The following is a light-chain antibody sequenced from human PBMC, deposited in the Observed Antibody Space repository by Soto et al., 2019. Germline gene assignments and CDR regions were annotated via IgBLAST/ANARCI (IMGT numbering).Light chain of an antibody. CDR3: GTWDSRLSAVV. Sequence: QSVLTQPPSVSAAPGQKVTISCSGSSSNIGNNFVSWYQQLPGTAPKLLIYDNDMRPSGIPDRFSGSKSGTSATLGITGLQTGDEADYYCGTWDSRLSAVVFGGGTKLTV. CDR2: DND. V-gene: IGLV1-51*01. CDR1: SSNIGNNF. J-gene: IGLJ2*01.